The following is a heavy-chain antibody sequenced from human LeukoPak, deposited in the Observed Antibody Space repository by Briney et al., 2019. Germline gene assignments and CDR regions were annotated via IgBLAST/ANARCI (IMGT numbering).Heavy chain of an antibody. CDR3: ARARNFDD. CDR1: GFSFSRYW. Sequence: GGSLRLSCAASGFSFSRYWMHWVRQGPGKGLVWVSRINSDGSRTSYADSVKGRFTISRDNAKNSLFLQMNSLRVEDTAVYYCARARNFDDWGQGTLVTVSS. J-gene: IGHJ4*02. V-gene: IGHV3-74*01. CDR2: INSDGSRT.